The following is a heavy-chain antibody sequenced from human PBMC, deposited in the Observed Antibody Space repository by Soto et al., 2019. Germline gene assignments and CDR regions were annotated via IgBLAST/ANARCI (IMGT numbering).Heavy chain of an antibody. CDR2: IKIKTDGGTT. Sequence: PGGSLRLSCAASGFPFSNAWMSWVRQSPGKGLEWVGRIKIKTDGGTTDYAAPVKGRFTISRDDSKNTLYLQMNRLKTEDTAVYCCTTDYRVFLGGATPDYWHQGRLVTFSS. D-gene: IGHD2-15*01. V-gene: IGHV3-15*01. CDR1: GFPFSNAW. J-gene: IGHJ4*02. CDR3: TTDYRVFLGGATPDY.